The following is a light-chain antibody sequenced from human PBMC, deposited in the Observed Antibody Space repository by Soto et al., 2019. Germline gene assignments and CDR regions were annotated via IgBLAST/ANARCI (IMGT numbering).Light chain of an antibody. CDR3: QQSYSTPWT. J-gene: IGKJ1*01. CDR1: QSISSY. CDR2: AAS. Sequence: DIQMTQSPAALSGSVVDGFTITCLASQSISSYLNWYQQKPGKAPKLLIYAASSLQSGVPSRFSGSGSGTDFTLTISSLQPEDFATYYCQQSYSTPWTFGQGTKVDIK. V-gene: IGKV1-39*01.